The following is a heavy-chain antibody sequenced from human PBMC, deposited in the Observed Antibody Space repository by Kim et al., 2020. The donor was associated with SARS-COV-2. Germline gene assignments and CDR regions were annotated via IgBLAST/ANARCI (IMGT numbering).Heavy chain of an antibody. CDR1: GFTVSRFA. J-gene: IGHJ4*02. V-gene: IGHV3-23*01. D-gene: IGHD2-15*01. CDR2: ITNNNGKT. Sequence: GGSLRLSCAASGFTVSRFAMNWVRQSPGKGLEWVAAITNNNGKTYYADSVKGRFIISRDSSENTVYLQMNNLRVDDTARYYCAKGHPSGGWPTFEYWGQGTVVTVSS. CDR3: AKGHPSGGWPTFEY.